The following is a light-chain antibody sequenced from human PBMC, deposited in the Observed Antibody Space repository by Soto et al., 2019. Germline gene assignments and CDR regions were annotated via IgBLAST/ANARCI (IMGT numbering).Light chain of an antibody. Sequence: EIVLTQSPGTLSLSPGERATLSCRASQSVSSSYLAWYQQKPGQAPRLLIYGASSRATGIPDRFSGSGSGTDFTLTISRLEPEDFAVYYCQQYCSSPPITFGQGTRLAIK. CDR3: QQYCSSPPIT. CDR2: GAS. J-gene: IGKJ5*01. CDR1: QSVSSSY. V-gene: IGKV3-20*01.